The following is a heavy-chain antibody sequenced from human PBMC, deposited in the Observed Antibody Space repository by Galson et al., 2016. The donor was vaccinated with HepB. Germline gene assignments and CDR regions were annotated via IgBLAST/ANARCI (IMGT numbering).Heavy chain of an antibody. J-gene: IGHJ4*02. CDR3: VYDSSGYYSFHY. V-gene: IGHV3-15*05. CDR2: IRGGGGGK. Sequence: SLRLSCAVSGLTFSDAWRTQASQAPGKGLEFVGRIRGGGGGKDYAAFAKGRFSISRDDPKHMLFLQINSVKTEDTAVYFCVYDSSGYYSFHYWGQGALVTVSS. D-gene: IGHD3-22*01. CDR1: GLTFSDAW.